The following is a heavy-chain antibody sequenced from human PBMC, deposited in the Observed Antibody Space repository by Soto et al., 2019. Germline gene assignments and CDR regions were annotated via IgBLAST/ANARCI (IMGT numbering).Heavy chain of an antibody. CDR3: ARDRPTTWFRTGMDV. Sequence: ASVKVSCKASGDTFTDYYIHWVRQAPGQGLEWMGVIRPTGDFTNYAQKFQGRVTMTRDTSTSTVYMVLSSLKSEDTDVYYCARDRPTTWFRTGMDVRGQGPTLTDS. CDR1: GDTFTDYY. D-gene: IGHD3-9*01. V-gene: IGHV1-46*01. CDR2: IRPTGDFT. J-gene: IGHJ6*02.